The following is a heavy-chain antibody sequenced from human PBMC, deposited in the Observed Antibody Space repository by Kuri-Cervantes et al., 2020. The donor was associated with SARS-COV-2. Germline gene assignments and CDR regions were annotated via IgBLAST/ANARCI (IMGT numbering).Heavy chain of an antibody. D-gene: IGHD6-13*01. V-gene: IGHV1-69*02. CDR2: IIPILGIA. Sequence: SVKVSCKASGGTFSSYTISWVRQAPGQGLEWMGRIIPILGIANYAQKFQGRVTITADKSTSTAYMELSSPRSEDTAVYYCALERAAAGPDFDPWGQGTLVTVSS. J-gene: IGHJ5*02. CDR3: ALERAAAGPDFDP. CDR1: GGTFSSYT.